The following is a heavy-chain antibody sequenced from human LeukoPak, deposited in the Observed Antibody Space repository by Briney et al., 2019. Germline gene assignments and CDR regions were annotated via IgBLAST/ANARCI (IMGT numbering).Heavy chain of an antibody. CDR2: MNPNSGNT. Sequence: ASVKVSCKASGYTFTSYDINWVRQATGQGLEWMGWMNPNSGNTGYAQKFQGRVTITRNTSISTVYMELSSLRSEDTAVYYCAREGGPNYYYYMDVWGKGTTVTISS. J-gene: IGHJ6*03. CDR3: AREGGPNYYYYMDV. V-gene: IGHV1-8*03. CDR1: GYTFTSYD.